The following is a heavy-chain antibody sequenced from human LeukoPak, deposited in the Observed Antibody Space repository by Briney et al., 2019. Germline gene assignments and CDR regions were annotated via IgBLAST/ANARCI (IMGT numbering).Heavy chain of an antibody. CDR2: ISRRSTYI. V-gene: IGHV3-21*01. D-gene: IGHD2-15*01. CDR1: GFTFSSYT. Sequence: SGGSLRLSCAASGFTFSSYTMNWVRQAPGKGLEWVSSISRRSTYIYYADSVKGRFTISRDNAKNSLYLQMNSLRAEDTAVYYCARDTNIVVVVAATPHYYYYMDVWGKGTTVTVSS. J-gene: IGHJ6*03. CDR3: ARDTNIVVVVAATPHYYYYMDV.